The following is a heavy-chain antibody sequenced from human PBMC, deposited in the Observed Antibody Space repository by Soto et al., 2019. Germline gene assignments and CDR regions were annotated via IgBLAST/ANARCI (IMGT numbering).Heavy chain of an antibody. V-gene: IGHV3-33*01. CDR2: IWSDGTNK. D-gene: IGHD5-18*01. CDR3: ARVPLGYSYGRNYYYYGMDV. CDR1: GFTFSTYG. J-gene: IGHJ6*02. Sequence: GGSLRLSCAASGFTFSTYGMHWVRQAPGKGLKWVALIWSDGTNKYYADSVKGRFTISRDNSKNTLYLQMNSLRAEDTAVYYCARVPLGYSYGRNYYYYGMDVWGQGTTVTVSS.